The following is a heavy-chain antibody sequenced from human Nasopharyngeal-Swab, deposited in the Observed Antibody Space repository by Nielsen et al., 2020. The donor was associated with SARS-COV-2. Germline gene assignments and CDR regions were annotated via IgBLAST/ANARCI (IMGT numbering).Heavy chain of an antibody. CDR2: IDWDDDK. CDR1: GFSLSTSGMC. J-gene: IGHJ4*02. CDR3: ARISSGWYRGYYFDY. V-gene: IGHV2-70*11. Sequence: SGPTLVKPTQTLTLTCTFSGFSLSTSGMCVSWIRQPPGKALEWLARIDWDDDKYYSTSLKTRLTISKETSKNQVVLTMTNMDPVDTATYYCARISSGWYRGYYFDYWGQGTLVTVSS. D-gene: IGHD6-19*01.